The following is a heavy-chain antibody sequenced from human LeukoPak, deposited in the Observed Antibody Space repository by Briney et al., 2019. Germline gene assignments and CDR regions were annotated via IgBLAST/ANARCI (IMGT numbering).Heavy chain of an antibody. CDR1: GYTFTGYY. J-gene: IGHJ4*02. Sequence: ASVKVSCKASGYTFTGYYMHWVRQAPGQGLEWMGWINPNSGGTNYAQKFQGRVTMTRDTSISTAYMELSRLRSDDTAVYYCARKRYGSGSPGDYWGQGTLVTVSS. V-gene: IGHV1-2*02. D-gene: IGHD3-10*01. CDR3: ARKRYGSGSPGDY. CDR2: INPNSGGT.